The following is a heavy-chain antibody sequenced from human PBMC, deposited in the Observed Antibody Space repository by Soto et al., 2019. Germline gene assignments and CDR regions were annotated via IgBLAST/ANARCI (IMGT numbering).Heavy chain of an antibody. CDR2: INHSGST. Sequence: PSETLSLTCAVYGGSFSGYYWSWIRQPPGKGLEWIGEINHSGSTNYNPSLKSRVTISVDTSKNQFSLKLSSVTAADTAVYYCARGFWSGSYSGGLGMDVWGQGSTVTVS. V-gene: IGHV4-34*01. D-gene: IGHD3-3*01. J-gene: IGHJ6*02. CDR1: GGSFSGYY. CDR3: ARGFWSGSYSGGLGMDV.